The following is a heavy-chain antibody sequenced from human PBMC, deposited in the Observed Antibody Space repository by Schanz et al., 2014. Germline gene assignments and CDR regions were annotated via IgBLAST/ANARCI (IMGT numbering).Heavy chain of an antibody. Sequence: EVQVVESGGGLVKPGGSLRLSCAVSGFTVNTNYMSWVRQAPGKGLEWISSMYINSGSTQYADSVKGRFTISRDNSKNTLYLQMNSLRAEDTAVYYCAKSRRKQQLRFYYYYAMDVWGQGTTVTVSS. J-gene: IGHJ6*02. V-gene: IGHV3-53*01. CDR1: GFTVNTNY. CDR2: MYINSGST. D-gene: IGHD6-13*01. CDR3: AKSRRKQQLRFYYYYAMDV.